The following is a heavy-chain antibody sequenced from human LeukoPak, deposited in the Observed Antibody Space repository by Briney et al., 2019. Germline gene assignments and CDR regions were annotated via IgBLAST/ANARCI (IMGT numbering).Heavy chain of an antibody. Sequence: GGSLRLSCAASGFTVSSNYMSWVRQAPGKGLEWVSVIYSGGSTYYADSVKGRFTISRDTSKNTLYLQMNSLRAEDTAVYYCARDWSVPAATADGAFDIWGQGTMVTVSS. CDR1: GFTVSSNY. CDR3: ARDWSVPAATADGAFDI. J-gene: IGHJ3*02. D-gene: IGHD2-2*01. CDR2: IYSGGST. V-gene: IGHV3-66*01.